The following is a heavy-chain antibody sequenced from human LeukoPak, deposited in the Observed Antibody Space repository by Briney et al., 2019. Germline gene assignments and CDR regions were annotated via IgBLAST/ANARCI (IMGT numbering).Heavy chain of an antibody. CDR3: STLTSRGLSDS. V-gene: IGHV3-15*07. CDR1: GFTFTNAW. J-gene: IGHJ4*02. D-gene: IGHD1-20*01. Sequence: GGSLRLSCAASGFTFTNAWMNWVRQAPGKGLEWVGRIKSKADGETIDYAAPVKGRYTFSRDDSKNMLYLQMNSLKSEDTAVYYCSTLTSRGLSDSWGQGTLVTVSS. CDR2: IKSKADGETI.